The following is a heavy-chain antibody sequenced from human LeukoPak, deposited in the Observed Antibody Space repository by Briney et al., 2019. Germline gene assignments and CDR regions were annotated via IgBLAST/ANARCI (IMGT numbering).Heavy chain of an antibody. CDR1: GFTFSSYW. D-gene: IGHD1-26*01. Sequence: GGSLRLSCAASGFTFSSYWMHWVRQAPGKGLVWVSRINSDGSSTSYADSVKGRFTISRDNARNTLYLQMNSLRAEDTAVYYCARDDWRIWEQPNGMDVWGKGTTVTVSS. CDR3: ARDDWRIWEQPNGMDV. J-gene: IGHJ6*04. V-gene: IGHV3-74*01. CDR2: INSDGSST.